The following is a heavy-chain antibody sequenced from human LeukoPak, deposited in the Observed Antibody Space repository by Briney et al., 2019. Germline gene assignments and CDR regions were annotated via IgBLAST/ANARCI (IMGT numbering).Heavy chain of an antibody. J-gene: IGHJ6*02. V-gene: IGHV1-8*01. CDR2: MNPNSGNT. CDR3: ARGYQEMVYAIRRYYGMDV. Sequence: ASVKVSCKASGYTFTSYDINWVRQATGQGLEWMGWMNPNSGNTGYAQKFQGRVTMTRNTSISTAYMELSSLRSEDTAMYYCARGYQEMVYAIRRYYGMDVWGQGTTVTVSS. D-gene: IGHD2-8*01. CDR1: GYTFTSYD.